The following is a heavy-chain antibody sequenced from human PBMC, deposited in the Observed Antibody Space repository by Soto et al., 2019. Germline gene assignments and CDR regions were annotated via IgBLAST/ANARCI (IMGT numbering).Heavy chain of an antibody. J-gene: IGHJ4*02. CDR1: GFTFRTYG. CDR2: IWYDASNK. CDR3: TRGRVDGGELDL. D-gene: IGHD1-26*01. V-gene: IGHV3-33*01. Sequence: VQLVESGGGVVQPGRSLRLSCAASGFTFRTYGMYWVRQAPGKGLEWMAVIWYDASNKYNADSVKGRFTISRDNSETMPYLQMNSLRAEDTAVYYCTRGRVDGGELDLWGQGTLGTVSS.